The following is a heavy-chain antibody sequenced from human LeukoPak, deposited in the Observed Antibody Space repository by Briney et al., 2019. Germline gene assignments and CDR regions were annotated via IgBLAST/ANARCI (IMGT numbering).Heavy chain of an antibody. D-gene: IGHD1-26*01. CDR1: GGSISSSSYY. V-gene: IGHV4-39*07. Sequence: SETLSLTCTVSGGSISSSSYYWGWIRQPPGKGLEWIGSIYYSGSTYYNPSLKSRVTISVDTSKNQFSLKLSSVTAADTAVYYCARRSGTQDGWFDPWGQGTLDTVSS. J-gene: IGHJ5*02. CDR2: IYYSGST. CDR3: ARRSGTQDGWFDP.